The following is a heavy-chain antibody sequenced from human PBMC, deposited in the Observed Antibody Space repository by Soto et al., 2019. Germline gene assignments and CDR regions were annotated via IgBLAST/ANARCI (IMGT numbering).Heavy chain of an antibody. V-gene: IGHV1-69*12. J-gene: IGHJ2*01. CDR2: IIPIFGTT. CDR1: GGTFSSYA. Sequence: QVQLVQSGAEVKKPGSSVKVSCKASGGTFSSYAISWVRQAPGQGLEWMGGIIPIFGTTNYAQKCQGRVTIAADESTSTAYMELRRLRSEDTAVYDCARVVTVVKSFHYWYFDLWGRGTLVTVSS. D-gene: IGHD2-15*01. CDR3: ARVVTVVKSFHYWYFDL.